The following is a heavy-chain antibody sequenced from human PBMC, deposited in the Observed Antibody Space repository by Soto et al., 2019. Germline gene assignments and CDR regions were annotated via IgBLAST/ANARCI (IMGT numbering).Heavy chain of an antibody. V-gene: IGHV4-30-4*01. Sequence: SETIFLTCTVSCGNISSGDYYWSWIRQPPGKGLEWIGYIYYSGSTYYNPSLKSRVTISVDRSKNQFSLKLSSVTAADTAVYYCARVPDYWGQGTLVTSPQ. J-gene: IGHJ4*02. CDR3: ARVPDY. CDR2: IYYSGST. CDR1: CGNISSGDYY.